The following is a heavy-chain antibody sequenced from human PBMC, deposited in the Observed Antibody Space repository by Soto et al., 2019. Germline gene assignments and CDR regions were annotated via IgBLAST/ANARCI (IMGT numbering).Heavy chain of an antibody. Sequence: RASVKVSCKASGYSFTTYGIFWVRQAPGKGLEWRGWISPYNGKTNYAQNLQGRVSMTTDTSTTTAYIELRSLRSDDTAVYYCARPYDSSQSPRFDYWGQGTLVTVSS. CDR3: ARPYDSSQSPRFDY. V-gene: IGHV1-18*01. J-gene: IGHJ4*02. D-gene: IGHD3-22*01. CDR2: ISPYNGKT. CDR1: GYSFTTYG.